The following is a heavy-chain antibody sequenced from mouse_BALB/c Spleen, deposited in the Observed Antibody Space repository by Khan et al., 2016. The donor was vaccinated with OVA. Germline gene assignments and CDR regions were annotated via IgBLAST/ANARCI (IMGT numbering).Heavy chain of an antibody. CDR3: ARSFHYGSSTWFAY. V-gene: IGHV1-69*02. Sequence: QVQLQQPGAELVKPGASVKLSCKASGYPLTSYWLHWVKQRPGQGLEWIGEIDPSDSYTNYNQKFKGKATLTVDKSSSTTYMQISSLTSEDSAVYYCARSFHYGSSTWFAYWGQGTLVTVSA. D-gene: IGHD1-1*01. CDR1: GYPLTSYW. J-gene: IGHJ3*01. CDR2: IDPSDSYT.